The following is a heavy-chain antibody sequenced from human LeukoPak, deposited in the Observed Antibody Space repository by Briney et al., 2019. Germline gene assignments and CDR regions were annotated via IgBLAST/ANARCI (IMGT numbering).Heavy chain of an antibody. CDR3: ARDGLEWSTFDY. CDR2: IYFTGSS. V-gene: IGHV4-59*12. J-gene: IGHJ4*02. D-gene: IGHD3-3*01. CDR1: GGSISSFY. Sequence: PSETLSLTCTVSGGSISSFYWSWIRQTPGKGLEWIGHIYFTGSSDLNPTLKSRFSISIDTSKNQFSLNLNSVTAADTAVYYCARDGLEWSTFDYWGQGTLVTVSS.